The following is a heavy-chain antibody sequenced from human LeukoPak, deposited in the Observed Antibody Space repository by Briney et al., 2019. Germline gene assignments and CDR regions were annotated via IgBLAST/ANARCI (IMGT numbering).Heavy chain of an antibody. V-gene: IGHV3-48*01. J-gene: IGHJ6*03. Sequence: GGSLRLSCAASGFTFSSYSMNWVRQAPGKGLEWVSYISSSSTIYYADSVKGRFTISRDNAKNSLYLQMNSLRAEDTAVYYCATSGYCSSTSCRYYYYYYMDVWGKGTTVTVSS. CDR1: GFTFSSYS. D-gene: IGHD2-2*01. CDR2: ISSSSTI. CDR3: ATSGYCSSTSCRYYYYYYMDV.